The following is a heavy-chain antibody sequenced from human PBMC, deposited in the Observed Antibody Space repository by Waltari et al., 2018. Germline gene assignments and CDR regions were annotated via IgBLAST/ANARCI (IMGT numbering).Heavy chain of an antibody. CDR2: IYTRGST. V-gene: IGHV4-61*09. CDR3: ASAPESSSWYGGGY. J-gene: IGHJ4*02. CDR1: GGSISSGRYY. Sequence: QVQLQESGPGLVKPSQTLSLTCTVSGGSISSGRYYWSWIRQPAGKGLEWIGYIYTRGSTNYNPSLKGRVTMSVDTSKNQFSLKLSSVTAADTAVYYCASAPESSSWYGGGYWGQGTLVTVSS. D-gene: IGHD6-13*01.